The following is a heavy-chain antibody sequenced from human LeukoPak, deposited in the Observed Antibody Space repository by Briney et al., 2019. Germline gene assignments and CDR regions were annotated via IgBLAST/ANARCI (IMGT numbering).Heavy chain of an antibody. V-gene: IGHV3-48*04. D-gene: IGHD4-11*01. J-gene: IGHJ4*02. Sequence: GGSLRLSCAASGFTFNSYGMHWVRQAPGKGLEWVSYISSSGSTIYYADSVKGRFTISRDNAKNSLYLQMNSLRAEDTAVYYCARSPVTPHQLFDYWGQGTLVTVSS. CDR1: GFTFNSYG. CDR2: ISSSGSTI. CDR3: ARSPVTPHQLFDY.